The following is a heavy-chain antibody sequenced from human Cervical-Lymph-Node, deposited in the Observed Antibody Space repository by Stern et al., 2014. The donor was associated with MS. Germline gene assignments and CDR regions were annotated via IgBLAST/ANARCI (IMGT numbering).Heavy chain of an antibody. CDR3: KTKEY. V-gene: IGHV3-73*01. Sequence: VESGGSLKLSCAASGFTFSASAMHWVRQASGKGLEWVGRIRTKPNNYATIYDASVKGRFTISRDDSENTVFLQMNNLKIEDTAVYYCKTKEYWGQGTLVTVSS. CDR2: IRTKPNNYAT. J-gene: IGHJ4*02. CDR1: GFTFSASA.